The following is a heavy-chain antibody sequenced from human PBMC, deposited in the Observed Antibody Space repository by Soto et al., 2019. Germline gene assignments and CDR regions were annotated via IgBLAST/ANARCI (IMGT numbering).Heavy chain of an antibody. CDR1: GGTFSSYA. V-gene: IGHV1-69*12. CDR2: IIPIFGTA. CDR3: AGPPKITRIYYYYGMDV. J-gene: IGHJ6*02. Sequence: QVQLVQSGAEVKKPGSSVKVSCKASGGTFSSYASSWVRQAPGPGLEWMGGIIPIFGTANYAQKVQGRVTITAYESTSTAYMELSSLRSEDTAVYYCAGPPKITRIYYYYGMDVWGQGTTVTVSS. D-gene: IGHD1-20*01.